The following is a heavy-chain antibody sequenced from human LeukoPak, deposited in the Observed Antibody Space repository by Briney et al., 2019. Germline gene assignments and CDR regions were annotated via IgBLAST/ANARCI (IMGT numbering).Heavy chain of an antibody. Sequence: GGSLRLSCAASGFTFSSYGMSWVRQAPGKGLEWVSAISGSGGSTYYADSVKGRFTISRDNSKNTLYLQMSSLRAEDTAVYYCARDSYDIAAAGMLPFDYWGQGTLVTVSS. CDR1: GFTFSSYG. CDR2: ISGSGGST. V-gene: IGHV3-23*01. CDR3: ARDSYDIAAAGMLPFDY. D-gene: IGHD6-13*01. J-gene: IGHJ4*02.